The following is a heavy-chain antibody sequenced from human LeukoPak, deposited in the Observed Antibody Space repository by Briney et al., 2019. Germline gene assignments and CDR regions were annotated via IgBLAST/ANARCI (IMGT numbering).Heavy chain of an antibody. CDR1: GGSISSGSYY. CDR2: IYTSGST. V-gene: IGHV4-61*02. D-gene: IGHD3-16*02. CDR3: ARGSLSRAFDI. J-gene: IGHJ3*02. Sequence: SQTLSLTCSVSGGSISSGSYYWSWIRQPAGKGLEWIGRIYTSGSTNYNPSLKSRVTISVDTSKNQFSLKLSSVTAADTAVYYCARGSLSRAFDIWGQGTMVTVSS.